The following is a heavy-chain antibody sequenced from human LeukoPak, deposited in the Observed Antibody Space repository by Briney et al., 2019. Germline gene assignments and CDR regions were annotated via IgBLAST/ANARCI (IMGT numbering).Heavy chain of an antibody. V-gene: IGHV3-21*01. Sequence: GGSLRLSCAASGFTLRSYTMNWVRQAPGKGLEWVSSISSSSSYIYYADSVKGRFTISRDNAKNSLYLQMNSLRAEDTAVYYCARDLADSSSWYADYWGQGTLVTVSS. J-gene: IGHJ4*02. CDR2: ISSSSSYI. CDR3: ARDLADSSSWYADY. D-gene: IGHD6-13*01. CDR1: GFTLRSYT.